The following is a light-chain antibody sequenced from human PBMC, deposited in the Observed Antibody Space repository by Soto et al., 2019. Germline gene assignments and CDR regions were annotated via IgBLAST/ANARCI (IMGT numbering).Light chain of an antibody. CDR3: QQYDILPIT. Sequence: DSQMTQYPSSLFASVGDRVTITCQATQDINIYLNWYQQKPGKAPNLLIYDASNLEIGVPSRFSGSGSGTHFTFTISSLQTEDIGTYYCQQYDILPITFGRGTRLEI. V-gene: IGKV1-33*01. CDR1: QDINIY. J-gene: IGKJ5*01. CDR2: DAS.